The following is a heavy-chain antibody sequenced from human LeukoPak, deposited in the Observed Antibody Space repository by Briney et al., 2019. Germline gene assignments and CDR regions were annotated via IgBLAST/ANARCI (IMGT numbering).Heavy chain of an antibody. J-gene: IGHJ4*02. Sequence: PSETLSLTCTVSSGSISNYYWSWIRQPPGKGLEWIGYMYYTGSISYNPSLKSRVTMSVDMSKNQFSLTLSSVTATDTAIYYCARANHTGWSSLDSWGQGTRVIVSS. V-gene: IGHV4-59*08. CDR3: ARANHTGWSSLDS. CDR2: MYYTGSI. CDR1: SGSISNYY. D-gene: IGHD6-19*01.